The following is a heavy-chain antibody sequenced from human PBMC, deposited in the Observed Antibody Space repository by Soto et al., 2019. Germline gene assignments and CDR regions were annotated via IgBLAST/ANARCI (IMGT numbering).Heavy chain of an antibody. CDR3: AKGTLSDYYDSSGYFNWFDP. D-gene: IGHD3-22*01. CDR2: ISYDGSNK. V-gene: IGHV3-30*18. CDR1: GFTFSSYG. J-gene: IGHJ5*02. Sequence: GWSLRLSCAASGFTFSSYGMHLVRKAPGKGLEWVAFISYDGSNKYYADSVKGRFTISRDNSKNKLYLQMNSLRAEDTAVYYCAKGTLSDYYDSSGYFNWFDPWGQGTLVTVS.